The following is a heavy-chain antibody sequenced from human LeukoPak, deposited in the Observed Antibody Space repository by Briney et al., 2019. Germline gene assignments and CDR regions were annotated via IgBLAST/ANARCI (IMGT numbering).Heavy chain of an antibody. CDR1: GGSISSSSYY. CDR2: IYYSGST. Sequence: SETLSLTCTVSGGSISSSSYYWGWIRQPPGKGLEWIGSIYYSGSTYYNPSLKSRVTISVDTSKNQFSLKLSSVTAADTAVYYCARGRVSSGWYRPSYYYYMDVWGKGTTVTVSS. J-gene: IGHJ6*03. V-gene: IGHV4-39*07. D-gene: IGHD6-19*01. CDR3: ARGRVSSGWYRPSYYYYMDV.